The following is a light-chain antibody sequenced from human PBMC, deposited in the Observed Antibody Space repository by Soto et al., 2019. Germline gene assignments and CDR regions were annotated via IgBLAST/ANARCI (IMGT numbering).Light chain of an antibody. J-gene: IGKJ4*01. CDR2: WAS. CDR1: RSVFYRTNSKNY. CDR3: QQYFSRPFT. Sequence: DIVMTQSTDSLAVSLGERATINCKSSRSVFYRTNSKNYLAWYQHKPGQPPKLLIYWASTRESGVPARFSGSGSGTEFNFTISSLQAADVAVYYCQQYFSRPFTFGGGTKVEIK. V-gene: IGKV4-1*01.